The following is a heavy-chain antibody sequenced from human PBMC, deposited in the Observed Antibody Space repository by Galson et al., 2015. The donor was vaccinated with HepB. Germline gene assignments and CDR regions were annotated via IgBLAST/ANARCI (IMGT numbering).Heavy chain of an antibody. CDR1: GYSFTSYW. CDR3: ARLAGEHYYYYYMDV. CDR2: IYPGDSDT. J-gene: IGHJ6*03. D-gene: IGHD3-10*01. V-gene: IGHV5-51*01. Sequence: QSGAEVKKPGESLTTSCKGSGYSFTSYWIFWVRQMPGKGLEWMGIIYPGDSDTRYSPSFQGQVTISADKSISTAYLQWSSLKASDTAMYYCARLAGEHYYYYYMDVWGKGTTVTVSS.